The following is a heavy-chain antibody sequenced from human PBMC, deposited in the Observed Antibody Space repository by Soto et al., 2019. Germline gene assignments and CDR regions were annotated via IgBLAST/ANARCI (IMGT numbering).Heavy chain of an antibody. J-gene: IGHJ3*02. CDR1: GYTFTGYY. CDR2: INPNSGGT. D-gene: IGHD6-19*01. Sequence: GASVKVSCKASGYTFTGYYMHWVRQAPGQGLEWMGWINPNSGGTNYAQKFQGWVTMTRDTSISTAYMELSRLRSDDTAVYYCARDRGSGWITHNDAFDIWGQGTMVTVSS. CDR3: ARDRGSGWITHNDAFDI. V-gene: IGHV1-2*04.